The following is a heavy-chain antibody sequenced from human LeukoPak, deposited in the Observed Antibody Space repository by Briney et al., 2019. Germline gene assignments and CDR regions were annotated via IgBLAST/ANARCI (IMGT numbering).Heavy chain of an antibody. J-gene: IGHJ4*02. Sequence: GGSLRLSCAASGFTFSSYWMHWVRQAPGKGLVWVSRINSDGSSTSYAGSVKGRFTISRDNAKNTLYLQMNSLRAEDTAVYYCARARDSSGYYFGLWGQGTLVTVSS. CDR3: ARARDSSGYYFGL. V-gene: IGHV3-74*01. CDR2: INSDGSST. CDR1: GFTFSSYW. D-gene: IGHD3-22*01.